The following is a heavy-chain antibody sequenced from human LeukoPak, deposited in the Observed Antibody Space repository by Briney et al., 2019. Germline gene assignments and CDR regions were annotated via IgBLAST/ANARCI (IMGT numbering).Heavy chain of an antibody. Sequence: ASVRVSCKASGYTFTGYYMHWVRQAPGQGLEWMGWINPNSGGTNYAQKFQGRVTMTRDTSISTAYMELSRLRSDDTAVYYCARGQKYSSGWYGGYWGQGTLVTVSS. CDR2: INPNSGGT. J-gene: IGHJ4*02. CDR3: ARGQKYSSGWYGGY. CDR1: GYTFTGYY. D-gene: IGHD6-19*01. V-gene: IGHV1-2*02.